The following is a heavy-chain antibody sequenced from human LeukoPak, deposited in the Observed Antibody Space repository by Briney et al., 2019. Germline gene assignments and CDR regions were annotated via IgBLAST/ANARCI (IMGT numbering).Heavy chain of an antibody. D-gene: IGHD2-2*01. J-gene: IGHJ6*03. CDR3: ARKPAATYYYYYMDV. Sequence: ASVKVSCKASGYTFTSYGISWVRQAPGQGLEWMGWICAYIGNTNYAQKLQGRVTMTTDTSTSTAYMELRSLRSDDTAVYYCARKPAATYYYYYMDVWGKGTTVTVSS. CDR2: ICAYIGNT. V-gene: IGHV1-18*01. CDR1: GYTFTSYG.